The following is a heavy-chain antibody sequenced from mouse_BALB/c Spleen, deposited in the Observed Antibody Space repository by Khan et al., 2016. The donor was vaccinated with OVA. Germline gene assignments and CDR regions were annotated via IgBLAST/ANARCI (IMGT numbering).Heavy chain of an antibody. J-gene: IGHJ3*01. D-gene: IGHD2-4*01. CDR2: IWSAGST. CDR3: ARMGYDYGRGALFAY. CDR1: GFSLTNYS. V-gene: IGHV2-2*02. Sequence: VQLQESGPGLVQPSQSLSITCTVSGFSLTNYSVHWVRQSPGKGLEWLGVIWSAGSTDYNAAFISSLTIRKDNSRSQGFFKMNSLQPNDTAIYYCARMGYDYGRGALFAYWGQGTLVTVSA.